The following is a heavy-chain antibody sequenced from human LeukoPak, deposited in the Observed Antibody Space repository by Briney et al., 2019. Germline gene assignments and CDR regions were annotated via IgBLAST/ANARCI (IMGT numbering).Heavy chain of an antibody. V-gene: IGHV4-59*01. CDR2: IYYSGTT. CDR1: GGSISDYY. D-gene: IGHD2-21*02. CDR3: ARHLLTAPHYFDY. Sequence: SETLSLTCTVSGGSISDYYWSWIRQPPGKGLGWIGFIYYSGTTHYSPSLKSRVTMSVDTSNNQFSLKLTSVTAADTAVYYCARHLLTAPHYFDYWGQGTLVTVTS. J-gene: IGHJ4*02.